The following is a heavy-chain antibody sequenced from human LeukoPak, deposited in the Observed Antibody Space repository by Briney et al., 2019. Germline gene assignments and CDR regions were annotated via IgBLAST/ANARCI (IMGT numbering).Heavy chain of an antibody. CDR2: ISYSGTT. CDR1: SASISSSPYY. CDR3: GSGYSYGYDY. V-gene: IGHV4-39*07. D-gene: IGHD5-18*01. J-gene: IGHJ4*02. Sequence: SETLSLTCTVSSASISSSPYYWGWIRQSPGKGLEWIGSISYSGTTYYNPSLKSRVTISVDTSKNQFSLKLSSVTAADTAVYYCGSGYSYGYDYWGQGTLVTVSS.